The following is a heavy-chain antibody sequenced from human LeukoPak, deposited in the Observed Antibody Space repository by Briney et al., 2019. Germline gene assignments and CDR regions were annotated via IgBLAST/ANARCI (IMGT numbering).Heavy chain of an antibody. CDR3: AKGSMSYCSGRCYYFDC. V-gene: IGHV3-23*01. CDR2: ISGSDGGT. J-gene: IGHJ4*02. Sequence: GGSLRLSCAASGFTFSSYAMSWVRQAPGRGLEWVSGISGSDGGTYTADSVSGRFTISRDNSKNTLYLQMDSLRADDAAVYYCAKGSMSYCSGRCYYFDCWGQGTVVTVSS. D-gene: IGHD2-15*01. CDR1: GFTFSSYA.